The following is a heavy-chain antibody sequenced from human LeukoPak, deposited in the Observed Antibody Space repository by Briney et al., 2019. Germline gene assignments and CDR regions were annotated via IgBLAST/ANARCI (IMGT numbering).Heavy chain of an antibody. J-gene: IGHJ4*02. CDR3: ARSDYGSGSYPTFGY. CDR2: ISRSGATV. Sequence: GGSLGLSCVVSGFTFNTYEIIWVRQAPGKGLDWVSYISRSGATVYYADSVKGRFTTSRDNAKNSLYLQMNSLRAEDTAVYYCARSDYGSGSYPTFGYWGQGTLVTVSS. CDR1: GFTFNTYE. D-gene: IGHD3-10*01. V-gene: IGHV3-48*03.